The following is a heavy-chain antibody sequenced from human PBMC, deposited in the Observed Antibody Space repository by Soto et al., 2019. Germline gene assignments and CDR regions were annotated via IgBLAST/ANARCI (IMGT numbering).Heavy chain of an antibody. CDR2: ISYDGSNK. D-gene: IGHD1-1*01. Sequence: GGSLRLSCAASGFTFSSYGMHWVRQAPGKGLEWVAVISYDGSNKYYADSVKGRFTISRDNSKNTLYLQMNSLRAEDTAVYYCAKDRENWNPTYYFDYWGQGTLVTVSS. J-gene: IGHJ4*02. V-gene: IGHV3-30*18. CDR1: GFTFSSYG. CDR3: AKDRENWNPTYYFDY.